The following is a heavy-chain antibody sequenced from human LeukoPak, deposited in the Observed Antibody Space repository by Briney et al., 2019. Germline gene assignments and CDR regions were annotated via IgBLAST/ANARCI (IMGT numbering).Heavy chain of an antibody. D-gene: IGHD2-15*01. CDR2: FHYSGST. J-gene: IGHJ4*02. V-gene: IGHV4-61*01. CDR3: ARGGGYCSAGSCYPFDY. CDR1: GGSVSSGNYY. Sequence: SETLSLTCTVSGGSVSSGNYYWSWSRHPPGKGLEWIGYFHYSGSTNYNPSLKSRVTISLDTSKNQFSLKLSSVTAADTAIYYCARGGGYCSAGSCYPFDYWGQGTLVTVSS.